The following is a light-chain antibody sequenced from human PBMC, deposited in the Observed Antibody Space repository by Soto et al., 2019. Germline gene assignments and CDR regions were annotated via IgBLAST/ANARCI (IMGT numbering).Light chain of an antibody. CDR1: SSDVGGYNY. J-gene: IGLJ1*01. Sequence: QAVLTQPASVSGSPGQSITISCTGTSSDVGGYNYVSWYQQHPGKGPKLMIYEVSNRPSGVSNRFSGSRSGNTASLTISGLQAEDEADYYCSSYRSSSTYVFGTGTQLTVL. CDR2: EVS. V-gene: IGLV2-14*01. CDR3: SSYRSSSTYV.